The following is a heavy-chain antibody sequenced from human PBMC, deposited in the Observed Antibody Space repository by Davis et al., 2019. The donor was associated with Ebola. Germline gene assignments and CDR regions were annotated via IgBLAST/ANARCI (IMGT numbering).Heavy chain of an antibody. CDR1: GFTFSSYA. CDR3: ARDRIPDY. Sequence: GESLKISCAASGFTFSSYAMHWVRQAPGKGLERVALISFDGIYKWYADSVKGRFTISRDNSKSTLFLQINSLRPEDTAVYYCARDRIPDYWGQGTLVTVSS. CDR2: ISFDGIYK. J-gene: IGHJ4*02. D-gene: IGHD5-18*01. V-gene: IGHV3-30-3*01.